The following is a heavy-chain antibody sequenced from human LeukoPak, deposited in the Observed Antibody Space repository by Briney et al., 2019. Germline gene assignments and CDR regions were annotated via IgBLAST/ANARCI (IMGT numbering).Heavy chain of an antibody. CDR2: IIPIFGTA. D-gene: IGHD3-16*01. CDR1: GGTFSSYA. J-gene: IGHJ6*03. CDR3: ARVWAGGHYYMDV. V-gene: IGHV1-69*05. Sequence: SVKVSCKASGGTFSSYAISWVRQAPGQGLEWMGGIIPIFGTANYAQKLQGRVTMTTDTSTSTAYMELRSLRSDDTAVYYCARVWAGGHYYMDVWGKGTTVTVSS.